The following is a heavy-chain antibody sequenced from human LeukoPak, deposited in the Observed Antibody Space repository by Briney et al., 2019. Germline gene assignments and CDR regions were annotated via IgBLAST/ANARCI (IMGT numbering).Heavy chain of an antibody. D-gene: IGHD2-2*02. CDR2: IKQDGSEK. Sequence: GGSLRLSCAASGFTFSSNWMHWVRQVPGKGLEWVANIKQDGSEKYYVDSVKGRFTISRDNARNSLYLQMSSLRAEDTSVYYCARGPLAFVVVPTTIDYYFDYWSQGTLVTASS. V-gene: IGHV3-7*01. CDR3: ARGPLAFVVVPTTIDYYFDY. CDR1: GFTFSSNW. J-gene: IGHJ4*02.